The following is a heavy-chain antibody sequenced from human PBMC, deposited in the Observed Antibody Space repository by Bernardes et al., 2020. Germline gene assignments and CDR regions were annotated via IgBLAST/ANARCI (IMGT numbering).Heavy chain of an antibody. CDR2: IYYSGST. D-gene: IGHD3-16*01. V-gene: IGHV4-30-4*01. CDR3: ARLHLGDLAHDY. Sequence: TLSLTCTVSGGSISSGDYYWSWIRQPPGKGLEWIGYIYYSGSTYYNPSLKSRVTISVDTSKNQFSLKLSSVTAADTAVYYCARLHLGDLAHDYWGQGTLVTVSS. CDR1: GGSISSGDYY. J-gene: IGHJ4*02.